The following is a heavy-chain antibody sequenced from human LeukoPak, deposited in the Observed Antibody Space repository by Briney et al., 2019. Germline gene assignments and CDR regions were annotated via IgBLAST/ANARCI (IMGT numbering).Heavy chain of an antibody. CDR1: GYTFTGYY. V-gene: IGHV1-2*06. J-gene: IGHJ6*03. Sequence: SVKVSSKASGYTFTGYYMHWVRQAPGQGLEWMGRINPNSGGTNYAQEFQGRVTVTRDTSISTAYMELSRLRSDDTAVYYCAREDGYYMDVWGKGTTVTVSS. CDR2: INPNSGGT. CDR3: AREDGYYMDV.